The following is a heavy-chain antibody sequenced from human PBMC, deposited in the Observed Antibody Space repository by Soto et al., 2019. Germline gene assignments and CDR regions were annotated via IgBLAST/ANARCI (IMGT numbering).Heavy chain of an antibody. CDR3: AISQDRGGRTTFIY. CDR1: VFTFDGNA. J-gene: IGHJ4*02. V-gene: IGHV3-9*01. Sequence: SLILSCAVSVFTFDGNAMHWVRQAPEKGLEGASGINRKSDIGYADSVKGRFTISRDNAENSLYLQMNSLRAEDTALYYCAISQDRGGRTTFIYWGQGTKVTVSS. CDR2: INRKSDI. D-gene: IGHD3-16*01.